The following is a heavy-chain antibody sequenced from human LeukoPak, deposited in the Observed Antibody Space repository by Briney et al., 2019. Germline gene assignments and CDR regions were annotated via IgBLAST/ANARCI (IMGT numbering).Heavy chain of an antibody. CDR3: ARGGRFQSFDY. J-gene: IGHJ4*02. Sequence: GGSLRLSCAASGFSVSSNYVSWVRQAPGKGLEWVSVRYTGGTTHYAPSVMGRFTISRDDSQNTVHLHMSGLRDEDTALYYCARGGRFQSFDYWGQGTLVAVSS. V-gene: IGHV3-53*01. CDR2: RYTGGTT. CDR1: GFSVSSNY.